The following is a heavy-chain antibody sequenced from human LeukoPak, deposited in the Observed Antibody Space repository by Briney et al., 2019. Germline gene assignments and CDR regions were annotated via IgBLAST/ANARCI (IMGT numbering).Heavy chain of an antibody. D-gene: IGHD3-9*01. CDR2: ISSSGSTI. Sequence: GGSLRLSCAASGFTFSDYYMSWIRQAPGKGLEWVSYISSSGSTIYYADSVKGRFTISRDNAKNSLYLQMNSLRAEDTAVYYCARDRQLRYFDWLTLDYWGQGTLVTVSS. V-gene: IGHV3-11*04. CDR1: GFTFSDYY. J-gene: IGHJ4*02. CDR3: ARDRQLRYFDWLTLDY.